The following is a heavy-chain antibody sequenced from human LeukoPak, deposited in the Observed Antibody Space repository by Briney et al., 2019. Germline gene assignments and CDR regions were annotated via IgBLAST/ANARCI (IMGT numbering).Heavy chain of an antibody. CDR3: ARDPSGNSDYYYYMDV. D-gene: IGHD4-23*01. Sequence: SETLSLTCTVSGGSITSGGYYWNWIRQPPGKGLEWIGYFYHSGINYYNPSLRSRVTISVDTSKNQFSLKLSSVTAADTAVYYCARDPSGNSDYYYYMDVWGKGTTVTVSS. V-gene: IGHV4-30-2*01. CDR2: FYHSGIN. J-gene: IGHJ6*03. CDR1: GGSITSGGYY.